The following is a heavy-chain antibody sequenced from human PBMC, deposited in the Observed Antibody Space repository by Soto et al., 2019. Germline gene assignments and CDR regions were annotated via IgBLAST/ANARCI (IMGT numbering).Heavy chain of an antibody. CDR2: ISDGGGST. D-gene: IGHD2-2*02. CDR1: GFTFSSYA. V-gene: IGHV3-23*01. CDR3: ARTPPYCSSTSCYIDY. J-gene: IGHJ4*02. Sequence: EVQLLESGGGLVQPGGSLRLSCAASGFTFSSYAMSWVRQAPGKGLEWVSGISDGGGSTYYADSVKGRFTVSRDNSKNTLYLQVNSLRAEDTGVYYCARTPPYCSSTSCYIDYWGQGTLVTVSS.